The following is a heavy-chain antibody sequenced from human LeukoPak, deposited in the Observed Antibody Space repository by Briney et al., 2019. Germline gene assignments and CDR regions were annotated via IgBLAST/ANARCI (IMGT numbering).Heavy chain of an antibody. CDR2: IYYSGST. CDR1: GGSISSSSYY. J-gene: IGHJ6*03. Sequence: PSETLSLTCTVSGGSISSSSYYWGWIRQPPGKGLEWIGSIYYSGSTYYNPSLKSRVTISVDTSKNQFSLKLSSVTAADTAVYYCARIPFTLRYFDWQTGGNYYMDVWGKGTTVTVSS. V-gene: IGHV4-39*01. D-gene: IGHD3-9*01. CDR3: ARIPFTLRYFDWQTGGNYYMDV.